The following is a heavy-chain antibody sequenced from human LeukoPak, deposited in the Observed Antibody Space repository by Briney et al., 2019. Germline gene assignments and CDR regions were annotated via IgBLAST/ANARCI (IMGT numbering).Heavy chain of an antibody. D-gene: IGHD1-1*01. CDR2: IGHVAGDI. CDR3: ARDPYTGSMFDY. Sequence: GGSLRLSCVTSGFTFTSVSMSWVRQAPGKGLEWVAFIGHVAGDIFYGASVRGRINISSDDAKGSVYLQMNSLRVDDTAVYFCARDPYTGSMFDYWGHGTLVTVSS. CDR1: GFTFTSVS. J-gene: IGHJ4*01. V-gene: IGHV3-21*01.